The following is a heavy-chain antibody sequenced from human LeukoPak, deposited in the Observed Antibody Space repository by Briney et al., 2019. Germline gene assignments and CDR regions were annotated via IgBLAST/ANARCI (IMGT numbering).Heavy chain of an antibody. CDR1: GFTVSSYW. CDR3: ASLTRSVVISTSFGGY. Sequence: GGSLRLSCAASGFTVSSYWMNWVRQAPGKGLEWVANINYDGSEKYYVDSVKGRFTISRDTAKNSLYLQMNSLRAEDTAVYYCASLTRSVVISTSFGGYWGQGTLVTVSS. D-gene: IGHD3-22*01. J-gene: IGHJ4*02. CDR2: INYDGSEK. V-gene: IGHV3-7*01.